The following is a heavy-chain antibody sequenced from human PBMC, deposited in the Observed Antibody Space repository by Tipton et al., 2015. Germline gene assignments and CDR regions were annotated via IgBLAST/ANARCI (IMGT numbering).Heavy chain of an antibody. CDR2: TSTDGTT. J-gene: IGHJ2*01. Sequence: SLRLSCAASGFTFSSYAMSWVRQAPGKGLEWVSVTSTDGTTIYADSMKGRFTISRDNAKNSLYLQMNSLRAEDTAVYYCARTAYCGGDCYPWDWYFDLWGRGTLVTVSS. CDR3: ARTAYCGGDCYPWDWYFDL. D-gene: IGHD2-21*02. V-gene: IGHV3-66*01. CDR1: GFTFSSYA.